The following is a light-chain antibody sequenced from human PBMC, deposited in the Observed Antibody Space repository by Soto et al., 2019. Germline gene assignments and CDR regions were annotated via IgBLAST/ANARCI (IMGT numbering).Light chain of an antibody. J-gene: IGKJ1*01. CDR1: QTISGW. V-gene: IGKV1-5*01. CDR2: DAS. Sequence: DIQMTQSPSTLSAPVGDTVTITCRASQTISGWLAWYQRRPGKAPNLLIFDASTLESGVPSRFSGSGSGTTFTLTISSLQSDDFATYYCLQYNGYYRTFGQGTKVDIK. CDR3: LQYNGYYRT.